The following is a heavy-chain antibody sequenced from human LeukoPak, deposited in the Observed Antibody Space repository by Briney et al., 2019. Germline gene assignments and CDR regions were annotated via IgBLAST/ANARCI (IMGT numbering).Heavy chain of an antibody. Sequence: GGSLRLSCAASGFTFSSYEMNWVRQAPGKGLEWVSYISSSGSTIYYADSVKGRFTISRDNAKNSLYLQMNSLRAEDTAVYYCARGSHFCSSTSCSPFDYCMDVWGKGTTVTISS. CDR1: GFTFSSYE. CDR3: ARGSHFCSSTSCSPFDYCMDV. D-gene: IGHD2-2*01. CDR2: ISSSGSTI. J-gene: IGHJ6*03. V-gene: IGHV3-48*03.